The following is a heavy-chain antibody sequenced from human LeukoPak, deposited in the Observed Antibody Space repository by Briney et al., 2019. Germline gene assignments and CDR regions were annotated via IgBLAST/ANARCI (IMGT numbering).Heavy chain of an antibody. CDR1: GGSVSSGSYY. D-gene: IGHD2-2*01. CDR3: ARIIAGSSAYFDY. J-gene: IGHJ4*02. Sequence: PSETLSLTCTVSGGSVSSGSYYWSWIRQPPGKGLEWIGYIYYSGSTNYNPSLKSRVTISVDTSKNQFSLNLSSVTAADTAVYYCARIIAGSSAYFDYWGQGTLVTVSS. V-gene: IGHV4-61*01. CDR2: IYYSGST.